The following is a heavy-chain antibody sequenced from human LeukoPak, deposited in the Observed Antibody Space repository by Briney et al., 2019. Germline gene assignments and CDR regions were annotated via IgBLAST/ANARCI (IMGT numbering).Heavy chain of an antibody. CDR1: GGSISSSSYY. CDR3: ARHAPYSSSWTDFDY. Sequence: SETLSLTCTVSGGSISSSSYYWGWIRQPPGKGLEWIGSIYYSGSTFYNPSLKSRVTISVDTSKNQFSLKLSSVTAADTAVYYCARHAPYSSSWTDFDYWGQGTLVTVSS. V-gene: IGHV4-39*01. D-gene: IGHD6-13*01. J-gene: IGHJ4*02. CDR2: IYYSGST.